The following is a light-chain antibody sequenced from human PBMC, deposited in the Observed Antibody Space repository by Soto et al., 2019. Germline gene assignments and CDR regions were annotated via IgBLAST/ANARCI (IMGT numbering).Light chain of an antibody. CDR1: QSVNNN. Sequence: EIVLTQSPDTLSVSPGEGATLSCRASQSVNNNVAWYQQRPGQAPRLLIYGASTRVTGIPTRISGRGSGTEFTLTISSLQSEDSAVYYCQQYDNWPPLTFGGGTKVEIK. CDR3: QQYDNWPPLT. J-gene: IGKJ4*01. V-gene: IGKV3-15*01. CDR2: GAS.